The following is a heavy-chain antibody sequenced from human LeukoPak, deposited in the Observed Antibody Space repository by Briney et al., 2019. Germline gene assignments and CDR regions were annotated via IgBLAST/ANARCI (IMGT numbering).Heavy chain of an antibody. Sequence: SETLSLTCAVYGGSFSGYYWSWIRQPPGKGLEWIGEINHSGSTNYNPSLKSRVTISVDTSKNQFSLKLSSVTAADTAVYYCARGRVQEKYCSGGSCYMRYFQHWGQGTLVTVSS. CDR2: INHSGST. CDR1: GGSFSGYY. J-gene: IGHJ1*01. V-gene: IGHV4-34*01. D-gene: IGHD2-15*01. CDR3: ARGRVQEKYCSGGSCYMRYFQH.